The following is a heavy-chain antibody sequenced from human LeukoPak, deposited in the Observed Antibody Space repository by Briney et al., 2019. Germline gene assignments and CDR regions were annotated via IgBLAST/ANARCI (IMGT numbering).Heavy chain of an antibody. CDR2: IYHSGST. J-gene: IGHJ4*02. CDR1: GGSISSGGYS. CDR3: ARGGLGGGDFSPAFFDY. D-gene: IGHD2-21*01. V-gene: IGHV4-30-2*01. Sequence: SQTLSLTCAVSGGSISSGGYSWSWIRQPPGKGLEWIGYIYHSGSTYYNPSLKSRVTISVDRSKNQFSLKLSSVTAADTAVYYCARGGLGGGDFSPAFFDYWGQGPLVTVSS.